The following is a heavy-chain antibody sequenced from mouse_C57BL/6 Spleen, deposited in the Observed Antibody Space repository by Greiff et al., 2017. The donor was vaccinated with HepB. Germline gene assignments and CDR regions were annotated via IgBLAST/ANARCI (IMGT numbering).Heavy chain of an antibody. CDR1: GYSITSGYY. Sequence: DVKLVESGPGLVKPSQSLSLTCSVTGYSITSGYYWNWIRQFPGNKLEWMGYISYDGSNNYNPSLKNRISITRDTSKNQFFLKLNSVTTEDTATYYCARGGYGNYVVWGTGTTVTVSS. J-gene: IGHJ1*03. CDR2: ISYDGSN. V-gene: IGHV3-6*01. D-gene: IGHD2-10*02. CDR3: ARGGYGNYVV.